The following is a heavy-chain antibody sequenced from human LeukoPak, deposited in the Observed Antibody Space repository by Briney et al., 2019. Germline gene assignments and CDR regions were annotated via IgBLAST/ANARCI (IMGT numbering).Heavy chain of an antibody. CDR2: INSDGSST. V-gene: IGHV3-74*01. CDR3: ARGDTAMAYFDY. Sequence: PGGSLRLSCAASGFTFSSYWMHRVRQAPGKGLVWVSRINSDGSSTSYADSVKGRFTISRDNAKNTLYLQMNSLRAEDTAVYYCARGDTAMAYFDYWGQGTLVTVSS. J-gene: IGHJ4*02. CDR1: GFTFSSYW. D-gene: IGHD5-18*01.